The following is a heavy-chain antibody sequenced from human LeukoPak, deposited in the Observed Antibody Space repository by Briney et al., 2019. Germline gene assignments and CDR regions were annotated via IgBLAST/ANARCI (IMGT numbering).Heavy chain of an antibody. Sequence: PGGSLRPSCAASGFTFSSYAMSWVRQAPGKGLEWVSAISGSGGSTYYADSVKGRFTISRDNSKNTLYLQMNSLRAEDTAVYYCANSPRMFGVKYNWFDPWGQGTLVTVSS. V-gene: IGHV3-23*01. CDR2: ISGSGGST. J-gene: IGHJ5*02. CDR1: GFTFSSYA. D-gene: IGHD3-10*02. CDR3: ANSPRMFGVKYNWFDP.